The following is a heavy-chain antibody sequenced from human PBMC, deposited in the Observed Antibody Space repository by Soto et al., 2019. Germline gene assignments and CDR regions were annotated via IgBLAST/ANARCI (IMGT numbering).Heavy chain of an antibody. CDR1: GGSISSGTYY. J-gene: IGHJ5*02. CDR3: VRGLGL. V-gene: IGHV4-39*01. Sequence: PSETLSLTCTVSGGSISSGTYYWGWIRQPPGKGLEWIGSMYYSGSTSYNPSLKSRVTMSVDTSKNQLSLRLSSVTAADTAVYYCVRGLGLWGQGTLVTVSS. CDR2: MYYSGST.